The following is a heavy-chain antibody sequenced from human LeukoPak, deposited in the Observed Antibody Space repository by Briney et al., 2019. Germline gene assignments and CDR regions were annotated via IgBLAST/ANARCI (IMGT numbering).Heavy chain of an antibody. V-gene: IGHV1-2*02. CDR3: ARGLVRVVGVDY. CDR1: GYTFTGYY. D-gene: IGHD1-26*01. CDR2: INPNSGGT. Sequence: ASVKVSCKASGYTFTGYYMHWVRQAPGQGLEWMGWINPNSGGTNYAQKFQGRVTMTRDTSIGTAYMELSRLRSDDTAVYYCARGLVRVVGVDYWGQGTLVTVSS. J-gene: IGHJ4*02.